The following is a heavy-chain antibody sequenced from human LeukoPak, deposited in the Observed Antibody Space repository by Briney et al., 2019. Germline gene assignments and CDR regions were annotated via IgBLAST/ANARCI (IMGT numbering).Heavy chain of an antibody. CDR1: GGSFSGYY. CDR3: EQQMVRGVIIIRPTKDYGMDV. D-gene: IGHD3-10*01. J-gene: IGHJ6*02. CDR2: INHSGST. Sequence: SETLSLTCAVSGGSFSGYYWSWIRQPPGKGLEWIGEINHSGSTNYNPSLKSRATISVDTYKNQCSLKLSAVTAADTAVYYWEQQMVRGVIIIRPTKDYGMDVWGQGTTVTVSS. V-gene: IGHV4-34*01.